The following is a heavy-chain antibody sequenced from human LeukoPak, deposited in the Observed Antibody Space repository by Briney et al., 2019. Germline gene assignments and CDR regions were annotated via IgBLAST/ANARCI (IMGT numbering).Heavy chain of an antibody. CDR2: MNPNSGNT. CDR1: GYTFNSYG. CDR3: ARGAGDSSGWFNYYYYMDV. Sequence: GASVKVSCKASGYTFNSYGISWVRQATGQGLEWMGWMNPNSGNTGYAQKFQGRVTITRNTSISTAYMKLSSLRSEDTAVYYCARGAGDSSGWFNYYYYMDVWGKGTTVTVSS. V-gene: IGHV1-8*03. D-gene: IGHD6-19*01. J-gene: IGHJ6*03.